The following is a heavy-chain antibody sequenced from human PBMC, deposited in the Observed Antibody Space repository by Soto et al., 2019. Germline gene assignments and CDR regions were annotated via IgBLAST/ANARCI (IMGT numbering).Heavy chain of an antibody. V-gene: IGHV3-53*01. CDR2: IYSGGST. D-gene: IGHD2-15*01. CDR3: ARLWGYCSGGSCSFDYYGMDV. CDR1: GFTVSSNY. J-gene: IGHJ6*02. Sequence: GGSLRLSSAAAGFTVSSNYMSWVRQAQGKGLEWVSVIYSGGSTYYADSVKGRFTISRDNSKNTLYLQMNSLRAEDTAVYYCARLWGYCSGGSCSFDYYGMDVWGQGTTVTVSS.